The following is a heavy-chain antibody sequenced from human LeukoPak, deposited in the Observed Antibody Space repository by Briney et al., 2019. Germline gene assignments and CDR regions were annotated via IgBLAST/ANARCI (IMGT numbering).Heavy chain of an antibody. CDR2: ISSSSSYI. CDR1: GFTFSSYS. J-gene: IGHJ4*02. CDR3: ARDSVTAMGMGLFDY. D-gene: IGHD5-18*01. V-gene: IGHV3-21*01. Sequence: GGSLRLSCAASGFTFSSYSMNWVRQAPGKGLEWVSSISSSSSYIYYADSVKGRLPISRDNAKNSLYLQMKSLRAEDTAVYYCARDSVTAMGMGLFDYWGQGTLVTVSS.